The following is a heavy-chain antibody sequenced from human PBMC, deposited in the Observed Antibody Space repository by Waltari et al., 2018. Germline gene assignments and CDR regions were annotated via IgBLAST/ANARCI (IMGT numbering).Heavy chain of an antibody. D-gene: IGHD3-3*02. CDR3: ARDQLGTRAFDI. Sequence: QVQLQQWGAGLLKPSETLSLTCAVYGGSFSGYYWSWIRQPPGKGLEWIGEINHSGSTNYNPSLKSRVTISVDTSKNQFSLKLSSVTAADTAVYYCARDQLGTRAFDIWGQGTMVTVSS. CDR1: GGSFSGYY. V-gene: IGHV4-34*01. CDR2: INHSGST. J-gene: IGHJ3*02.